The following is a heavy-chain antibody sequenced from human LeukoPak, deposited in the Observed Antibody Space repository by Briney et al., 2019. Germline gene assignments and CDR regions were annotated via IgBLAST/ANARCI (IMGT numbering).Heavy chain of an antibody. CDR3: ARGLIITGTPLFDY. V-gene: IGHV1-69*01. J-gene: IGHJ4*02. Sequence: SVKVSCKASGGTFSSYAISWVRRAPGQGLEWMGGIIPIFGTANYAQKFQGRVTITADESTSTAYMELSSLRSEDTAVYYCARGLIITGTPLFDYWGQGTLVTVSS. CDR1: GGTFSSYA. CDR2: IIPIFGTA. D-gene: IGHD1-20*01.